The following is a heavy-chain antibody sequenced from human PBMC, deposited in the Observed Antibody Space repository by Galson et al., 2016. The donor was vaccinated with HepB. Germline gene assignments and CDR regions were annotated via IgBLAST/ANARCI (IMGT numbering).Heavy chain of an antibody. CDR3: ARDRGSNSLKGYGMDV. D-gene: IGHD3-10*01. J-gene: IGHJ6*02. V-gene: IGHV1-46*01. CDR1: GYTFINYY. Sequence: SVKVSCTASGYTFINYYMHWVRQAPGHGLEWMGIGNPTTGIPSSAQKFQDRVTVTRDTSTSTVYMELSSLRSEDTAVYYSARDRGSNSLKGYGMDVWGQGTTVTVSS. CDR2: GNPTTGIP.